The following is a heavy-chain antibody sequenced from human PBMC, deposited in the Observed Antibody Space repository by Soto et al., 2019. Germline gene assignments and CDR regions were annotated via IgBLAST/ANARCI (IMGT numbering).Heavy chain of an antibody. CDR2: INAGNGNT. CDR3: ARAVAVPPDFDY. D-gene: IGHD6-19*01. CDR1: GYTFTGYA. V-gene: IGHV1-3*01. Sequence: ASVNVSCKASGYTFTGYAMHWVRQAPGQRLEWMGWINAGNGNTKYSQKFQGRVTITRDTSASTAYMELSSLRSEDTAVYYCARAVAVPPDFDYWGQGTLVTVSS. J-gene: IGHJ4*02.